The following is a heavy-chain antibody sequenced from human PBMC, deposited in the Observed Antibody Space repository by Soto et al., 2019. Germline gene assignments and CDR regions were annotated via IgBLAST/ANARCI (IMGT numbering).Heavy chain of an antibody. Sequence: DTMSLTCTVSGGSIRTGGYYCSCIRHHPGKGLEWIGYIYYSGSTYYNPSLKSRVAMSVDTSKNQFSLKLRSVSAADTAGYYCARQRTSVVTQAYFDDWGQGSLVTVS. CDR2: IYYSGST. J-gene: IGHJ4*02. CDR1: GGSIRTGGYY. V-gene: IGHV4-39*01. D-gene: IGHD2-21*02. CDR3: ARQRTSVVTQAYFDD.